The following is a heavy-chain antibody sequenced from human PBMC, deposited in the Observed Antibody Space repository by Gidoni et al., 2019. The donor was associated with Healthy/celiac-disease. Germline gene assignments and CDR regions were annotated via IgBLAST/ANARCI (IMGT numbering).Heavy chain of an antibody. CDR1: GYSFTSYW. D-gene: IGHD3-22*01. CDR3: ARHSYYYDSSGSSDAFDI. Sequence: EVQLVQSGAEVKKPGESLKISCKGSGYSFTSYWIGWVRRMPGKGLEWMGIIYPGDSDTRYSPSFQGQVTISADKSISTAYLQWSSLKASDTAMYYCARHSYYYDSSGSSDAFDIWGQGTMVTVSS. J-gene: IGHJ3*02. V-gene: IGHV5-51*01. CDR2: IYPGDSDT.